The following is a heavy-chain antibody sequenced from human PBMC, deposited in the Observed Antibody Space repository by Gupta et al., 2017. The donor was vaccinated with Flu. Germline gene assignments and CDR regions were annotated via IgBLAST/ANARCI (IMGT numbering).Heavy chain of an antibody. D-gene: IGHD3-10*01. CDR1: W. J-gene: IGHJ4*02. Sequence: WMHWVRQAPGKGLVWVSRINTDGSSTTYADSVKGRFTISIDNAKNTLYLQMNSLRAEDTAVYYCARYAGSGTYFLDYWGQGALVTVSS. V-gene: IGHV3-74*01. CDR3: ARYAGSGTYFLDY. CDR2: INTDGSST.